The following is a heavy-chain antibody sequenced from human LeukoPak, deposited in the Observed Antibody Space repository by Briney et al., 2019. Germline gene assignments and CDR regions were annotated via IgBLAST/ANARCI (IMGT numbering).Heavy chain of an antibody. CDR3: ATALVTSPIYNWYFDL. CDR2: IYGDIT. D-gene: IGHD4-11*01. J-gene: IGHJ2*01. Sequence: GWSLRLSCAGSGFTSSNYAMVWVRQAPAKGLDWVSGIYGDITFDADSVKGRFTISRDDSKNTLFLQMNSLRADDTALYYCATALVTSPIYNWYFDLWGRGTLVTVSS. CDR1: GFTSSNYA. V-gene: IGHV3-23*01.